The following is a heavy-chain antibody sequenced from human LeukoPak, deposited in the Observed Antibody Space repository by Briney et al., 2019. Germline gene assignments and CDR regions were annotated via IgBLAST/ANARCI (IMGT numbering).Heavy chain of an antibody. J-gene: IGHJ4*02. Sequence: PSEALSLTCAVSGGSISSSNWWSWVRQPPGKGLEWIGEIYHSGSTNYNPSLKSRVTISVDTSKNQFSLKLSSVIAADTAVYYCARRMVGARGIDYWGQGTLVTVSS. CDR1: GGSISSSNW. CDR2: IYHSGST. D-gene: IGHD1-26*01. CDR3: ARRMVGARGIDY. V-gene: IGHV4-4*02.